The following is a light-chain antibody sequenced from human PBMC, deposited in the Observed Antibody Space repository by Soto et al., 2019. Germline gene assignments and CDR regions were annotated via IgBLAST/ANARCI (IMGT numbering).Light chain of an antibody. CDR3: AAWDDSLNGPV. Sequence: QSVLTQPPSASGTPGQRVTISCSGSSSNIGSEAVNWYQQLPGTAPKLLIYGNNHQPSGVPDRFSGCKSGTSASLAISGLQSEDEADYYCAAWDDSLNGPVFGGGTKLTVL. CDR2: GNN. CDR1: SSNIGSEA. J-gene: IGLJ3*02. V-gene: IGLV1-44*01.